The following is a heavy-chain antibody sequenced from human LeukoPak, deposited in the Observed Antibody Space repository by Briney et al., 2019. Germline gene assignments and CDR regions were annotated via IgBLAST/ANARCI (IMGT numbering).Heavy chain of an antibody. CDR1: GDSVYSNNAA. J-gene: IGHJ4*02. CDR3: TREGSGLPGYFDY. Sequence: SQTLSLTCAISGDSVYSNNAAWNWIRQSPSRGLEWLGRTYYRSKWYNQYAVSVKGRVTVNPDTSKNQFSLQVNSVTPEDTAVYYCTREGSGLPGYFDYWGQGTLVIVSS. D-gene: IGHD3-10*01. CDR2: TYYRSKWYN. V-gene: IGHV6-1*01.